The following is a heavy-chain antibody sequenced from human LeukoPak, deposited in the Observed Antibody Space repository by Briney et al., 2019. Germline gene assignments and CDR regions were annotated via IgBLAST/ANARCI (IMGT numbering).Heavy chain of an antibody. CDR3: AKDIVVVPAPVGYFDL. CDR2: ISRSGTII. J-gene: IGHJ2*01. Sequence: QAGGSLRLSCAASGFTFSGYEMNWVRQAPGKGLEWVSYISRSGTIISYADFVKGRFTISRDNSKNTEYLQMNSLRAEDTAVYYCAKDIVVVPAPVGYFDLWGRGTLVTVSS. D-gene: IGHD2-2*01. V-gene: IGHV3-48*03. CDR1: GFTFSGYE.